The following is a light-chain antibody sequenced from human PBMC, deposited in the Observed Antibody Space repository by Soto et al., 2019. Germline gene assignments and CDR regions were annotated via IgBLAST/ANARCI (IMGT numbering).Light chain of an antibody. CDR2: EVN. J-gene: IGLJ1*01. CDR1: SSDVGGYNY. CDR3: SSYTSSSTPCV. V-gene: IGLV2-14*01. Sequence: QSALTQPPSASGSPGQSVAISCTGTSSDVGGYNYVSWYQQHPGKAPKLMIYEVNKRPSGVSNRFSGSKSGNTASLTISGLQAEDEADYYCSSYTSSSTPCVFGTGTKVT.